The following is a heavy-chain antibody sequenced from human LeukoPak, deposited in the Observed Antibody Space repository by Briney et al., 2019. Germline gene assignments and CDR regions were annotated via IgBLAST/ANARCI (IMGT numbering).Heavy chain of an antibody. CDR2: ISYDGSNK. J-gene: IGHJ4*02. D-gene: IGHD2-2*01. Sequence: PGRSLRLSCAASGFTFSSYAMHWVRQAPGKGLEWVAVISYDGSNKYYADSVKGRFTISRDNSKNTQYLQMNSLRAEDTAVYYCARLIVVPAAPTDYWGQGTLVTVSS. V-gene: IGHV3-30*04. CDR3: ARLIVVPAAPTDY. CDR1: GFTFSSYA.